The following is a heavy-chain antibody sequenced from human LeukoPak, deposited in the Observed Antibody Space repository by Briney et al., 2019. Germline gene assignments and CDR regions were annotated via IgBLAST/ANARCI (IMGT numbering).Heavy chain of an antibody. CDR3: TRYNVGFES. V-gene: IGHV3-23*01. Sequence: GGSLRLSCAASGFTFRSFAMSWVRQAPGKGLEWVSAISDSGISTYFADSVKGRFTISRDNSKNTLYLQMNSLKTEDTAVYYCTRYNVGFESWGQGTLVTVSS. J-gene: IGHJ4*02. CDR1: GFTFRSFA. D-gene: IGHD1-1*01. CDR2: ISDSGIST.